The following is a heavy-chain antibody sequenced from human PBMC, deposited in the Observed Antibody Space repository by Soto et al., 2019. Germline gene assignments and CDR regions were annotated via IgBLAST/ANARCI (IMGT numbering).Heavy chain of an antibody. D-gene: IGHD5-12*01. V-gene: IGHV1-69*06. Sequence: SVKVSCKAAGGTFSSYAISWVRQAPGQGLEWMGGIIPIFGTANYAQKFQGRVTITADKSTSTAYMELSSLRSEDTAVYYCAVYFHSGYDGFGLDYWGQGTPVTVYS. J-gene: IGHJ4*02. CDR2: IIPIFGTA. CDR1: GGTFSSYA. CDR3: AVYFHSGYDGFGLDY.